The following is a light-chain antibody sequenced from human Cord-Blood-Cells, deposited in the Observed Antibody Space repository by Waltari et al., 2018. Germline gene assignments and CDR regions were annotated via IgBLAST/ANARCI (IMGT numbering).Light chain of an antibody. CDR2: EGS. CDR3: CSYAGSSTYV. J-gene: IGLJ1*01. V-gene: IGLV2-23*01. Sequence: QSALTQPASVSGSPGQSITISCTCTSSDVGSYNLVSWYQQHPGKAPKLMIYEGSKRPSGVSNRFSGSKSGNTASLTISGLQAEDEADYYCCSYAGSSTYVFGTGTKVTVL. CDR1: SSDVGSYNL.